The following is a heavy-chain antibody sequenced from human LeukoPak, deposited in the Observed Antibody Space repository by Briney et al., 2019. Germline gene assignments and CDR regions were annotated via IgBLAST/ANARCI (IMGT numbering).Heavy chain of an antibody. V-gene: IGHV1-46*01. J-gene: IGHJ5*02. CDR2: INHSGGST. D-gene: IGHD1-26*01. Sequence: ASVKVSCKASGYTFTSYYMHGVRQAPGQGLEWMGIINHSGGSTSYAQKFQGRVTMTRDMSTSTDYMELSSLRSEDTAVYYCARDNSVGDYAWWFDPWGQGTLVTVSS. CDR1: GYTFTSYY. CDR3: ARDNSVGDYAWWFDP.